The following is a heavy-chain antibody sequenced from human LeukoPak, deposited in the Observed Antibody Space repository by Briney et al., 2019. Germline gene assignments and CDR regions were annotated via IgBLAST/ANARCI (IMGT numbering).Heavy chain of an antibody. CDR1: GGSISSSSYY. J-gene: IGHJ5*02. Sequence: SETLSLTCTVSGGSISSSSYYWGWIRQPPGKGLEWIGSIYYSGSTYYNPSLKSRVTISVDTSKNQFSLKLSSVTAADTAVYYCARRPAVPAMVTSWGQGALVTVSS. D-gene: IGHD5-18*01. CDR3: ARRPAVPAMVTS. CDR2: IYYSGST. V-gene: IGHV4-39*01.